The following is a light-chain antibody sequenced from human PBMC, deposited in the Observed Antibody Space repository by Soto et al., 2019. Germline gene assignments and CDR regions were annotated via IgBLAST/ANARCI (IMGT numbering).Light chain of an antibody. J-gene: IGKJ1*01. CDR2: GAS. CDR1: QSVSSSY. Sequence: EIVLTQSPGTLSLSPGERATLSCRASQSVSSSYLAWYQQKPGQAPRLLIYGASNRATGIPDRFSGSGSGTDFTLTISRLEPEDFAVYDCQQYGSSGTFGQGTKVDI. V-gene: IGKV3-20*01. CDR3: QQYGSSGT.